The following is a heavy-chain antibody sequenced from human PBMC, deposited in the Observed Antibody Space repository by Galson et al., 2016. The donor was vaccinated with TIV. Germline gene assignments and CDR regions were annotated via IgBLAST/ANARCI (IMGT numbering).Heavy chain of an antibody. V-gene: IGHV4-38-2*02. Sequence: SETLSLTCTVSGYSISSGYYWGWLRQPPGQGLQWIGSIHHTGDTNYDPSLQSRVTISVDTSKNQFSLKLSSGTAADPAVYFCVRGAGISWLRYPFEYWGQGILVTVSS. J-gene: IGHJ4*02. CDR1: GYSISSGYY. CDR2: IHHTGDT. CDR3: VRGAGISWLRYPFEY. D-gene: IGHD5-12*01.